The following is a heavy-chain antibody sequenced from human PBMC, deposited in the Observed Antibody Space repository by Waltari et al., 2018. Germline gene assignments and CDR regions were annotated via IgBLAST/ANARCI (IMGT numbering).Heavy chain of an antibody. J-gene: IGHJ4*02. CDR2: IYYSGTT. CDR1: GGSISSTTYY. V-gene: IGHV4-39*01. D-gene: IGHD4-17*01. CDR3: ARKPWAVDYGSH. Sequence: QVHLQESGPGLVKPLDTLSLTCTVSGGSISSTTYYWEWIRQSPGKGLQWIANIYYSGTTCYRPSLKTLVTISIDTSKNQFSLKLSSVSASDTGIYSCARKPWAVDYGSHWGQGILVTVSS.